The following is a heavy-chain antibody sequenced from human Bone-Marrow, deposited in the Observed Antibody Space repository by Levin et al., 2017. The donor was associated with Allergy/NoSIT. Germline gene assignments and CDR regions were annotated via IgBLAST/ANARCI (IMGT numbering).Heavy chain of an antibody. V-gene: IGHV3-33*01. D-gene: IGHD4-17*01. CDR1: GFTFSSYG. CDR3: ARDLHGDYVVRGYGMDV. CDR2: IWYDGSNK. J-gene: IGHJ6*02. Sequence: GESLKISCAASGFTFSSYGMHWVRQAPGKGLEWVAVIWYDGSNKYYADSVKGRFTISRDNSKNTLYLQMNSLRAEDTAVYYCARDLHGDYVVRGYGMDVWGQGTTVTVSS.